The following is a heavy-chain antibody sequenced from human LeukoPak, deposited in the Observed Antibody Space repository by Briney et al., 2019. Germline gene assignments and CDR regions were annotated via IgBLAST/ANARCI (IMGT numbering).Heavy chain of an antibody. CDR3: ARQSGTYWGLDY. CDR2: INLNSGGT. D-gene: IGHD1-26*01. V-gene: IGHV1-2*02. CDR1: GYTFTGSY. J-gene: IGHJ4*02. Sequence: ASVKVSCKASGYTFTGSYMHWVRQAPGQGLEWMGWINLNSGGTNYAQKFPGRFTMTRDTSTGTASMEFSSLTSDDTAVYYCARQSGTYWGLDYWGQGTLVTVSS.